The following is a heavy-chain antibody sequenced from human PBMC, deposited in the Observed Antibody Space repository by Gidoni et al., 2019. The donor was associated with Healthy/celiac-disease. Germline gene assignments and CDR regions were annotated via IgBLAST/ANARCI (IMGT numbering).Heavy chain of an antibody. CDR3: AKIGDRYYYYMDV. CDR1: GGTFSSYA. CDR2: IIPIFGTA. J-gene: IGHJ6*03. V-gene: IGHV1-69*01. Sequence: QVQLVQSGAALKKHGSSVKVSCKASGGTFSSYAISWVRQAPGQGLGWMGGIIPIFGTANYAQKFQGRVTITADESTSTAYMELSSLRSEDTAVYYCAKIGDRYYYYMDVWGKGTTVTVSS.